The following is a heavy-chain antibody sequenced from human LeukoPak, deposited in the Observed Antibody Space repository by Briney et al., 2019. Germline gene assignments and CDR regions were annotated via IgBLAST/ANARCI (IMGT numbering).Heavy chain of an antibody. V-gene: IGHV3-74*01. Sequence: GGCLRLSCAASGFTFSDYWMHWVRQAPGKGLRWVSTIDLAGEYTTYADSVKGRFTISRDNAKDTLYLQMNSLRAEDTAVYYCASGNSHAFDIWGQGTMVTVSS. CDR1: GFTFSDYW. J-gene: IGHJ3*02. CDR2: IDLAGEYT. CDR3: ASGNSHAFDI.